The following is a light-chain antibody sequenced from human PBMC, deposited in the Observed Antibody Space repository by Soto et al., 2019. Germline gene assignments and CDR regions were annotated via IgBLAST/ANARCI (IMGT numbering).Light chain of an antibody. J-gene: IGLJ1*01. CDR3: SSYTSSSPLR. CDR1: SSDVGGYNY. V-gene: IGLV2-14*01. CDR2: EVS. Sequence: QSALTQPASVSGSPGQSITISCTGTSSDVGGYNYVSWYQQHPGKAPKLIIYEVSDRPSGVSHRFSGSKSGNTASLTISGLQAEDEAEYDCSSYTSSSPLRFGTGTKVTVL.